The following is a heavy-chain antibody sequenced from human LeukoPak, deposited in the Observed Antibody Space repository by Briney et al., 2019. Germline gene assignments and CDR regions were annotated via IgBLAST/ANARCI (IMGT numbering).Heavy chain of an antibody. Sequence: SETLSLTCTVSGGSISNYYWNWIRQPPGKGLEWIGYIYYTGSTNYNLSLKSRVTISVDTSKNQFSLKLSSVTAADTAVYFCASVGYCSTTSCPFDPWGQGTLVTV. J-gene: IGHJ5*02. CDR1: GGSISNYY. D-gene: IGHD2-2*01. CDR3: ASVGYCSTTSCPFDP. CDR2: IYYTGST. V-gene: IGHV4-59*01.